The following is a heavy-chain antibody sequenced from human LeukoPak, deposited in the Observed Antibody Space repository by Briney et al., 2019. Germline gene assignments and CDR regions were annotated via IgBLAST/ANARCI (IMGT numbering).Heavy chain of an antibody. J-gene: IGHJ4*02. V-gene: IGHV3-21*01. D-gene: IGHD3-22*01. Sequence: GGSLRLSCAASGFTVSSNYMNWVRQAPGKGLEWVSSISSSSSYIYYADSVKGRFTISRDNAKNSLYLQMNSLRAEDTAVYCARDGGGGYYYDSSGYSYWGQGTLVTVSS. CDR3: ARDGGGGYYYDSSGYSY. CDR1: GFTVSSNY. CDR2: ISSSSSYI.